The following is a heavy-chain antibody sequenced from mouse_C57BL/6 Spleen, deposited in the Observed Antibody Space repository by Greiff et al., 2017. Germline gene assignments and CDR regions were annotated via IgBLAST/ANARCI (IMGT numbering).Heavy chain of an antibody. CDR1: GFSLTSYG. D-gene: IGHD2-3*01. CDR2: IWSGGST. J-gene: IGHJ4*01. V-gene: IGHV2-2*01. CDR3: ARKEGIYDGYYDAMDY. Sequence: QVQLKESGPGLVQPSQSLSITCTVSGFSLTSYGVHWVRQSPGKGLEWLGVIWSGGSTDYNAAFISRLSNSKDNSKSQVFFKMNSLQADDTAIYYCARKEGIYDGYYDAMDYWGQGTSVTVSS.